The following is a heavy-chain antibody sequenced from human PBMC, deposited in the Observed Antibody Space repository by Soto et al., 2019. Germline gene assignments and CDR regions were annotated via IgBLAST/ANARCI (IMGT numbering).Heavy chain of an antibody. V-gene: IGHV4-38-2*02. J-gene: IGHJ4*02. CDR2: IYHSGST. Sequence: SETLSLTCAVSGYSISSGYYWGWIRQPPGKGLEWIGSIYHSGSTYYNPSLKSRVTISVDTSKNQFSLKLSSVTAADTAVYYCARDHSSSSGGYWGQGTRGTVAS. CDR3: ARDHSSSSGGY. CDR1: GYSISSGYY. D-gene: IGHD6-6*01.